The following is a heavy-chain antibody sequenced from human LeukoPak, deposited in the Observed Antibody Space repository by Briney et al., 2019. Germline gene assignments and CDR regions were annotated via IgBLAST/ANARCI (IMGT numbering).Heavy chain of an antibody. CDR2: ITGSGRT. V-gene: IGHV3-23*01. D-gene: IGHD6-13*01. Sequence: GGSLRLSCAASGFYFSSYTMYWVRQAPGKGLGWVSGITGSGRTYHADSVKGRFTISRDNSKNTLYLQMNSLRAEDTAVYYCAKGPKQLLVGSRGYYFDYWGQGTLVTVSS. CDR1: GFYFSSYT. CDR3: AKGPKQLLVGSRGYYFDY. J-gene: IGHJ4*02.